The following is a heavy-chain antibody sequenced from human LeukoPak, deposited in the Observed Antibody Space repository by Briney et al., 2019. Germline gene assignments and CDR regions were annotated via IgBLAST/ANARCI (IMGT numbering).Heavy chain of an antibody. CDR1: GGSISSGGYY. CDR2: IYYSGST. CDR3: ARDRGPYSGYDSYYFDY. V-gene: IGHV4-31*03. D-gene: IGHD5-12*01. Sequence: SQTLSLTCTVSGGSISSGGYYWSWLRQHPGKGLEWIGYIYYSGSTYYNPSLKSRVTISVDTSKNQFSLKLSSVTAADTAVYYCARDRGPYSGYDSYYFDYWGQGTLVTVSS. J-gene: IGHJ4*02.